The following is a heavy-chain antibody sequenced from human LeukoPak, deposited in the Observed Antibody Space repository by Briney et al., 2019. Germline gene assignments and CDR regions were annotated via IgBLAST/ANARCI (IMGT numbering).Heavy chain of an antibody. CDR3: ARQGRGYSYGWLFYYSDY. D-gene: IGHD5-18*01. Sequence: SETLSLTCTVSGGSISSYYWSWIRQPPGKGLEWIGCIYYSGSTNYNPSLKSRVTISVDTSKNQFSLKLSSVTAADTAVYYCARQGRGYSYGWLFYYSDYWGQGTLVAVSS. CDR2: IYYSGST. CDR1: GGSISSYY. J-gene: IGHJ4*02. V-gene: IGHV4-59*08.